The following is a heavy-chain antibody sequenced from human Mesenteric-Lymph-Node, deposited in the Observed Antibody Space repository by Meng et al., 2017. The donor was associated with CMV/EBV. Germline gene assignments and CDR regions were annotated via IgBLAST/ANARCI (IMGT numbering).Heavy chain of an antibody. D-gene: IGHD2-2*01. CDR3: ARVLYSGQYQLPMGY. Sequence: ASVTVSCKSSGYTFTSYDINWVRQATGQGLEWMGWMNPNSGNTGYAQKFQGRVTMTRNTSISTAYMELSSLRSEDTAVYYCARVLYSGQYQLPMGYWGQGTLVTVSS. V-gene: IGHV1-8*01. CDR1: GYTFTSYD. J-gene: IGHJ4*02. CDR2: MNPNSGNT.